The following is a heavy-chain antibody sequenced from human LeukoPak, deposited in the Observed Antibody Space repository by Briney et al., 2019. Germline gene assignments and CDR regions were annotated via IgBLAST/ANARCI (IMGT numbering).Heavy chain of an antibody. J-gene: IGHJ4*02. CDR1: GFTFSDYS. V-gene: IGHV3-48*02. Sequence: PGGSLRLSCAASGFTFSDYSMNWVRQAPGKGLEWVLCIDGSGDTIYYADSVKGRFTISRDNAKNSLDLQMNSLRDEDTAVYYCSRRFDCWGQGTLVTVSS. CDR2: IDGSGDTI. CDR3: SRRFDC.